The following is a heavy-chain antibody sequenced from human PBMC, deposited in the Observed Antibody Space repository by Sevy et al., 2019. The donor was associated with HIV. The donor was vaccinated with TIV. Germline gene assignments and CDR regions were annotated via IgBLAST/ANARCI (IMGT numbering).Heavy chain of an antibody. CDR1: GFTFSNFE. V-gene: IGHV3-48*03. CDR2: ITSSGSTI. J-gene: IGHJ4*02. CDR3: ARATYYYDSSGPYYFDY. Sequence: GGSLRLSCAASGFTFSNFEMNWVRQAPGKGLQWVSYITSSGSTIYYADSVQGRFTISRDNAKNSLFLQMNSLRVEDTAVYYCARATYYYDSSGPYYFDYWGQRTLVTVSS. D-gene: IGHD3-22*01.